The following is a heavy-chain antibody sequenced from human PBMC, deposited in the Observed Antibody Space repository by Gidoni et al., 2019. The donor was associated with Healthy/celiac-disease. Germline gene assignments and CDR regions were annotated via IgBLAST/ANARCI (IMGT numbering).Heavy chain of an antibody. V-gene: IGHV4-39*01. CDR3: ARHEGEWATPYYYYGMDV. D-gene: IGHD3-10*01. J-gene: IGHJ6*04. Sequence: QLQLQESGPGLVKPSEPLSLTCTVSGGSISSSSYYWGLIRQPPGKGLEWIGSIYYSGSTYYNPSLKSRVTISVDTSKNQFSLKLSAVNAADKAVYYCARHEGEWATPYYYYGMDVWGKGTTVTVSS. CDR2: IYYSGST. CDR1: GGSISSSSYY.